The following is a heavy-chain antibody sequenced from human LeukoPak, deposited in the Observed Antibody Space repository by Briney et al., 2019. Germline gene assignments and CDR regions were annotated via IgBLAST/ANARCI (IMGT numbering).Heavy chain of an antibody. J-gene: IGHJ5*02. CDR1: GGSISSYY. D-gene: IGHD6-13*01. CDR3: ARASPSSSWYNWFDP. CDR2: IYTSGST. Sequence: PSETLSLTCTVSGGSISSYYWSWIRQPAGKGLEWIGRIYTSGSTNYNPSLKSRVTISVGTSKNQFSLKLSSVTAADTAVYYCARASPSSSWYNWFDPWGQGTLVTVSS. V-gene: IGHV4-4*07.